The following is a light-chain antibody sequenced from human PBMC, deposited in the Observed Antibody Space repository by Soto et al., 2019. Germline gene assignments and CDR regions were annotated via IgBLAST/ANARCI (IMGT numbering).Light chain of an antibody. CDR1: QSISDF. V-gene: IGKV1-39*01. Sequence: DIQMTQSPSSLSASVGDRVTITCRASQSISDFLNWYQQKAGKAPKLLIYTASDLQSGVPSRFSGSGSGTDFTLTISSLQPEDFATYFCQQSYRGQAWTFGQGTRVDLK. J-gene: IGKJ1*01. CDR2: TAS. CDR3: QQSYRGQAWT.